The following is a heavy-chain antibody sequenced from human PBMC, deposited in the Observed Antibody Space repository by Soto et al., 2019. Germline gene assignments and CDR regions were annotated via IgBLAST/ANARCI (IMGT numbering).Heavy chain of an antibody. D-gene: IGHD3-9*01. J-gene: IGHJ4*02. CDR2: ISPGDSDT. CDR3: ARHATYYDILSGYYFDY. CDR1: GYTFSSYR. Sequence: PGESLKISCKGSGYTFSSYRIGWVRQVPGKGLEWMGIISPGDSDTKYSQSFQGQVTISADKSISTAYLQWNSLRASDTAMYYCARHATYYDILSGYYFDYWGQGTLVT. V-gene: IGHV5-51*01.